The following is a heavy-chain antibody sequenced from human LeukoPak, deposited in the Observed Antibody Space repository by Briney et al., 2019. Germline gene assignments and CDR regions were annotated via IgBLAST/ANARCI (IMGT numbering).Heavy chain of an antibody. CDR1: GFTFSSYG. CDR3: AKDRVGYSSGWYSLDY. J-gene: IGHJ4*02. Sequence: PGGSLRLSCAASGFTFSSYGMHWVRQAPGKGLEWVAFIRYDGSNKYYADSVRGRFTISGDNSKNTLYLQMNSLRAEDTAVYYCAKDRVGYSSGWYSLDYWGQGTLVTVSS. V-gene: IGHV3-30*02. CDR2: IRYDGSNK. D-gene: IGHD6-19*01.